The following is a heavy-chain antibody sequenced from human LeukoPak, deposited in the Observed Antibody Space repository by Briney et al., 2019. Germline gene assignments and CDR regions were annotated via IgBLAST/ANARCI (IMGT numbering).Heavy chain of an antibody. CDR3: AREGPYGGYAFDI. Sequence: GGSLRLSCAASGFTFSSYGMHWVRQAPGKGLEWVAVIWYDGSNKYYADSVEGRFTISRDNSKNTLYLQMNSLRAEDTAVYYCAREGPYGGYAFDIWGQGTMVTVSS. J-gene: IGHJ3*02. D-gene: IGHD4-23*01. CDR1: GFTFSSYG. CDR2: IWYDGSNK. V-gene: IGHV3-33*01.